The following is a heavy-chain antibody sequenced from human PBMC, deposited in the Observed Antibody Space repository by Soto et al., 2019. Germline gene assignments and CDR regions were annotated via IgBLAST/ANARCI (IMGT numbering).Heavy chain of an antibody. CDR3: AKDRGDYYYYGMDV. D-gene: IGHD3-10*01. J-gene: IGHJ6*02. CDR1: GFTFSSYG. V-gene: IGHV3-30*18. CDR2: VSFDGSNK. Sequence: PGGSLRLSCAASGFTFSSYGMHWVRQAPGKGLEWVAVVSFDGSNKYYADSVKGRFTISRDKSKNTLYLQMNSLRAEDTALYYCAKDRGDYYYYGMDVWGQGTTVTVS.